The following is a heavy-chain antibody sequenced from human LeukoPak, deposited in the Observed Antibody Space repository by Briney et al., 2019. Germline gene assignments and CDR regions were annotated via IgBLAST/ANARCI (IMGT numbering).Heavy chain of an antibody. V-gene: IGHV4-4*02. J-gene: IGHJ4*02. Sequence: PTDTLSLTCAGSGGSISSSNWWRWVRQPPGKGLGRSGEIYNCRSTNYNPSPKNRLTITVENSKNQFFPKLSSATAADHAADYCARDEDGGQGTVVTVS. CDR3: ARDED. CDR1: GGSISSSNW. CDR2: IYNCRST.